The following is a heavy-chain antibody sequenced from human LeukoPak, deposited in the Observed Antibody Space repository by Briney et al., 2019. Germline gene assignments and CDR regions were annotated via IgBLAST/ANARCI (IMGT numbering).Heavy chain of an antibody. D-gene: IGHD2-21*02. J-gene: IGHJ5*02. CDR3: ARGPHIVEVTNSFRQIDTWFDP. Sequence: PSETLSLTCAVYGGSFSGYYWSWIRQPPGKGLEWIGEIKHTGGNKNYNPSLKSRVTMSVDTSKNQFSLEITSVTAADTAVYYCARGPHIVEVTNSFRQIDTWFDPWGQGTLVTVSS. CDR1: GGSFSGYY. CDR2: IKHTGGNK. V-gene: IGHV4-34*01.